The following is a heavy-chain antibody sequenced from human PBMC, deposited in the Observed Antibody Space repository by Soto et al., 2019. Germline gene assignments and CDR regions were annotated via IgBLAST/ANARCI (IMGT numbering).Heavy chain of an antibody. V-gene: IGHV3-30*18. CDR1: GLTFSSYG. J-gene: IGHJ6*02. CDR2: ISYDGSNK. Sequence: QVRLVESGGSVVQPGRSLRLSCAASGLTFSSYGMHWVRQAPGKGLEWVAVISYDGSNKYYADSVKVRLTISRDNSKNTLYLQMNSLRPEDTAVYYCAKDRGAVGTRKYYGMDVWGQGTTVTVSS. CDR3: AKDRGAVGTRKYYGMDV. D-gene: IGHD1-26*01.